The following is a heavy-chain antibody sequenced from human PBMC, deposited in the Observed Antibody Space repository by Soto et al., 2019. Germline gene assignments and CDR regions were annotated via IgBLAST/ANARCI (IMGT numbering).Heavy chain of an antibody. Sequence: KAYLTRSLTCTLAAGSISSHYWSWLRQAPGKGLECIGHIYYRGSTSYNPSLRSRSTISVDTSNNQFSLKLNSVTTADTAVYYCARDGREGSGMEVWGQGTKVTVYS. CDR2: IYYRGST. D-gene: IGHD1-26*01. J-gene: IGHJ6*01. CDR3: ARDGREGSGMEV. V-gene: IGHV4-59*11. CDR1: AGSISSHY.